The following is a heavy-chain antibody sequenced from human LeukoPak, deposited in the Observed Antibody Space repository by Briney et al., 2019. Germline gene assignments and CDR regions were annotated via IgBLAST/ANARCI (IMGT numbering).Heavy chain of an antibody. V-gene: IGHV3-48*03. D-gene: IGHD3-22*01. CDR2: ISSSGSTI. CDR1: GFTFSSYE. Sequence: GGSLRLSCAASGFTFSSYEMNWVRQAPGKGLEWASYISSSGSTIYYADSVKGRFTISRDNAKNSLYLQMNSLRAEDTAVYYCARALHYITMIEGVFGMDVWGQGTTVTVSS. J-gene: IGHJ6*02. CDR3: ARALHYITMIEGVFGMDV.